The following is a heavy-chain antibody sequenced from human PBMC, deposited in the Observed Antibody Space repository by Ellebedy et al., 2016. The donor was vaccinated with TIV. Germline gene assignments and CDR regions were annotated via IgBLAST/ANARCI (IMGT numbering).Heavy chain of an antibody. D-gene: IGHD1-1*01. CDR1: GGSISSGGYY. V-gene: IGHV4-31*03. J-gene: IGHJ4*02. CDR3: ARETRVALWYFDY. CDR2: IYYSGST. Sequence: SETLSLTXTVSGGSISSGGYYWSWIRQHPGKGLEWIGYIYYSGSTYYNPSLKSRVTISVDTSKNQFSLKLSSVTAADTAVYYCARETRVALWYFDYWGQGTLVTVSS.